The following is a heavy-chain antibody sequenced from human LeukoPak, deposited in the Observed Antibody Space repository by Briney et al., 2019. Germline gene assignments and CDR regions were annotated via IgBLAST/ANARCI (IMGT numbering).Heavy chain of an antibody. V-gene: IGHV3-33*01. D-gene: IGHD3-22*01. Sequence: GGSLRLSCAASGFSFSSYGMHWVRQAPGKGLEWVAVLWNDGSNKYYADSVKGRFSISRDNSKNTLYLQMSSLRVEDTAVYYCARVGSSGYPTVDYWGQGTLVTVSS. CDR1: GFSFSSYG. CDR2: LWNDGSNK. J-gene: IGHJ4*02. CDR3: ARVGSSGYPTVDY.